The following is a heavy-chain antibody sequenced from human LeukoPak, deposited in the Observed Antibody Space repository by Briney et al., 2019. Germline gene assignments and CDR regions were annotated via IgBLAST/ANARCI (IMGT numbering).Heavy chain of an antibody. V-gene: IGHV3-7*01. J-gene: IGHJ4*02. CDR3: ARPMYYYDSSGPDY. CDR2: IKQDGSEK. D-gene: IGHD3-22*01. CDR1: GFTFGSYW. Sequence: GGSLRLSCAASGFTFGSYWMSWVRQAPGKGLEWVANIKQDGSEKYYVDSVKGRFTISRDNTNNSLYLQMNSLRAEDTAVYYCARPMYYYDSSGPDYWGQGTLVTVSS.